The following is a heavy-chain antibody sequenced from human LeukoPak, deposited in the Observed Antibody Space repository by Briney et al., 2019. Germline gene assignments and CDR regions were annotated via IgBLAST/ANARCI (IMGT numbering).Heavy chain of an antibody. D-gene: IGHD2-15*01. Sequence: KPSETLSLTCTVSDGSISTYYWNWIRQPPGKGLEWIGYVYYSGSTNYNPSLKSRVTISIDTSKSQFSLRLSSVTAADTAVYYCARGVVAAPQTFDYWGQGNLVTVSS. J-gene: IGHJ4*02. V-gene: IGHV4-59*01. CDR3: ARGVVAAPQTFDY. CDR1: DGSISTYY. CDR2: VYYSGST.